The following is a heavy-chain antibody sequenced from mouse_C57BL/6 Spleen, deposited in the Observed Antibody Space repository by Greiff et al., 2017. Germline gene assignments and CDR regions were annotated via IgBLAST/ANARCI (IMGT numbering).Heavy chain of an antibody. CDR3: ATYDYDVWFAY. D-gene: IGHD2-4*01. CDR1: GYTFTSYW. J-gene: IGHJ3*01. CDR2: IDPSDSYT. V-gene: IGHV1-69*01. Sequence: QVQLKQPGAELVMPGASVKLSCKASGYTFTSYWMHWVKQRPGQGLEWIGEIDPSDSYTNYNQKFKGKSTLTVDKSSSTAYMQLSSLTSEDSAVYYCATYDYDVWFAYWGQGTLVTVSA.